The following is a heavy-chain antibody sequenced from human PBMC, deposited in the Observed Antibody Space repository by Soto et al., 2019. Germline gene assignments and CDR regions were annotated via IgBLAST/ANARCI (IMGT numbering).Heavy chain of an antibody. V-gene: IGHV3-23*01. Sequence: VQLLESGGGLVQPGGSLRLSCAASGFTFGSNAMTWVRQAPGKGLEWVSAISGSGGSTYYADSVKGRFTISRDNSKNTLYLQINSLGAEDTAVYYCAKDRKTVGIWGKGTVVTVSS. CDR2: ISGSGGST. CDR1: GFTFGSNA. J-gene: IGHJ3*02. D-gene: IGHD4-17*01. CDR3: AKDRKTVGI.